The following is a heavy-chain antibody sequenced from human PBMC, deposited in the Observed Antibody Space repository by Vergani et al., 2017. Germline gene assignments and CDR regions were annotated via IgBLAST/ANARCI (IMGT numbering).Heavy chain of an antibody. Sequence: EVQLVESGGGLVKRGGSLRLSCAASGFTFSSYSMNWVRQAPGKGLELVSSISSSSSYIHYSDSLKGRFTISRDNAKSSLYLQMNSLRAEDTGVYYCARDRHYLGSGSYPYFDYYGLYVWGQGTAVTVSS. J-gene: IGHJ6*02. CDR2: ISSSSSYI. V-gene: IGHV3-21*02. CDR1: GFTFSSYS. D-gene: IGHD3-10*01. CDR3: ARDRHYLGSGSYPYFDYYGLYV.